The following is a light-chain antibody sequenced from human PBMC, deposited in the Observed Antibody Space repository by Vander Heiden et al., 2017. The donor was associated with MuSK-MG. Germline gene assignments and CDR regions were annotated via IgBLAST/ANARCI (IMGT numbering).Light chain of an antibody. CDR1: QSLLHSNGYNY. CDR3: MQALQTPRT. CDR2: LGS. Sequence: DIVMTPSPLSLPVTPGEPASISCRSSQSLLHSNGYNYLDWYLQKPGQSPQLLIYLGSNRASGVPDRFSGSGAGTDFTLKSSRVEAEDVGVYYCMQALQTPRTFGRGTKVEIK. J-gene: IGKJ1*01. V-gene: IGKV2-28*01.